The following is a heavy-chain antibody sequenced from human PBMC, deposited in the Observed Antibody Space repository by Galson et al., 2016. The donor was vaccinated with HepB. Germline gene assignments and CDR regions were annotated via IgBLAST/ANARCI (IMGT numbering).Heavy chain of an antibody. D-gene: IGHD5-18*01. CDR3: AKDIRSYGLFGRFDY. CDR1: GFTFNTYA. J-gene: IGHJ4*02. Sequence: SLRLSCAASGFTFNTYAMSWVRQAPGKGLEWVAIMWNDAKSKYYADSVQGRSTISRDNSKNTLFLQMSSLRAEDTAVYYCAKDIRSYGLFGRFDYWGQGTLVTVSS. V-gene: IGHV3-30*02. CDR2: MWNDAKSK.